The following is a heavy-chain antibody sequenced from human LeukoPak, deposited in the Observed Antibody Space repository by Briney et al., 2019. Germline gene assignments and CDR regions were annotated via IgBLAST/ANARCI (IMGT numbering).Heavy chain of an antibody. CDR2: IYTSGST. CDR1: GGSISSYY. J-gene: IGHJ4*02. CDR3: ARDRLDTAMVTPFDY. D-gene: IGHD5-18*01. V-gene: IGHV4-4*07. Sequence: SETLSLTCTVSGGSISSYYWSWIRQPAGKGLEWIGRIYTSGSTNYNPSLKSRVTMSVDTSKNQFSLKLSSVTAADTAVYYCARDRLDTAMVTPFDYWAREPWSPSPQ.